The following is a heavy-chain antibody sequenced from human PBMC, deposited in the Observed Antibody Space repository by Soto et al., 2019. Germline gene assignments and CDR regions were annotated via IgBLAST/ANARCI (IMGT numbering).Heavy chain of an antibody. CDR3: ARWSDGYTFFFDS. CDR2: IYSSGLT. CDR1: ADSFGTFY. D-gene: IGHD5-18*01. V-gene: IGHV4-59*01. J-gene: IGHJ4*02. Sequence: QVQLQESGPGLVRPSETLSLTCTVSADSFGTFYWSWIRQSPGRGLEWIGYIYSSGLTKYNPSFASRVTMSVDTSKKQISLNLNSVTAADTAVYYCARWSDGYTFFFDSWGQGTLVTVSS.